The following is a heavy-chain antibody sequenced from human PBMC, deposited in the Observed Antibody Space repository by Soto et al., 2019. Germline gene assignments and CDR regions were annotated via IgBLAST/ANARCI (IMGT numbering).Heavy chain of an antibody. Sequence: SETLSLTCTVSGGSLSSGGYYWSWIRHHPGKGLEWIGYIYYSGSTYYNPSLKSRVTISVDTSKNQFSLKLSSVTAADTAVYSCASGNDYCVILFDYWAQGPLVTVPS. CDR2: IYYSGST. D-gene: IGHD4-17*01. J-gene: IGHJ4*02. V-gene: IGHV4-31*03. CDR1: GGSLSSGGYY. CDR3: ASGNDYCVILFDY.